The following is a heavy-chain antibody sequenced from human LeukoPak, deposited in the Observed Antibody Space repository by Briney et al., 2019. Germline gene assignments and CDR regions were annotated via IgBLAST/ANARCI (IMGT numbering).Heavy chain of an antibody. V-gene: IGHV1-46*03. D-gene: IGHD6-13*01. CDR2: INPSGGST. CDR1: GYTFTSYY. Sequence: ASVKVSCKASGYTFTSYYMHWVRQAPGQGLEWMGIINPSGGSTSYAQKFQGRVTMTRVTSTSTVYMELSSLRSEDTAVYYCARALGIYSSSWREPLYYYYMDVWGKGTTVTVSS. CDR3: ARALGIYSSSWREPLYYYYMDV. J-gene: IGHJ6*03.